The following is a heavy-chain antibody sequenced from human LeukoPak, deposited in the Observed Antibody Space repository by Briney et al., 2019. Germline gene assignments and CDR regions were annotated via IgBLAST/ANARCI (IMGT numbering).Heavy chain of an antibody. CDR2: ISYDGSNK. J-gene: IGHJ6*02. CDR3: ARDERRVMDV. V-gene: IGHV3-30-3*01. CDR1: GFTFSSYA. Sequence: TGGSLRLSCAASGFTFSSYAMHWVRQAPGKGLEWVAVISYDGSNKYYADSVKGRFTISRDNPKNTLYLQMNSLRAEDTAVYYCARDERRVMDVWGQGTTVTVSS.